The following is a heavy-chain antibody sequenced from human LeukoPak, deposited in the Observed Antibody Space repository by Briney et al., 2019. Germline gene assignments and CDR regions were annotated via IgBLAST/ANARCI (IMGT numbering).Heavy chain of an antibody. CDR1: GGSISSYY. D-gene: IGHD1-26*01. V-gene: IGHV4-59*08. CDR3: ATETRERGVFDY. Sequence: AETLSLTCTVSGGSISSYYWNWIRQPPGKGLEWIAYTYYRGSTNYNPSLKSRVTISVDTSKSQFSLNLSSVTAADTAVYYCATETRERGVFDYWGQGTLVTVSS. J-gene: IGHJ4*02. CDR2: TYYRGST.